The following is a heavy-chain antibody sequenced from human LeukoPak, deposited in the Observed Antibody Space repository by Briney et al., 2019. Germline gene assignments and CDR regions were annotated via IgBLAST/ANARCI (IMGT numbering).Heavy chain of an antibody. Sequence: SETLSLTCTVSGGSTSSYYWSWIRQPPGKGLEWIGYIYYSESTNYNPSLKSRVTISGDTSKNQFSLKLSSVTAADTAVYYCARGVDIEASTGLDYWGQGTLVTVSS. CDR2: IYYSEST. V-gene: IGHV4-59*01. CDR3: ARGVDIEASTGLDY. CDR1: GGSTSSYY. J-gene: IGHJ4*02. D-gene: IGHD5-12*01.